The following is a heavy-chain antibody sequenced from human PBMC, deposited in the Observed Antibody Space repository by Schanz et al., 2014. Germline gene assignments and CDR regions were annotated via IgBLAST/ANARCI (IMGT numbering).Heavy chain of an antibody. Sequence: QVQLVQSGAEVKKPGSSVKVSCKASGDTFRSYTINWVRHAPGQGLEWIGRIIPITGITNYAPKIQGRVTFPADKSTSTAFLEVNSLRSEDTAVYYCARTGYDPSLTHWGQGTLVTVSS. J-gene: IGHJ4*02. CDR2: IIPITGIT. CDR3: ARTGYDPSLTH. CDR1: GDTFRSYT. D-gene: IGHD5-12*01. V-gene: IGHV1-69*02.